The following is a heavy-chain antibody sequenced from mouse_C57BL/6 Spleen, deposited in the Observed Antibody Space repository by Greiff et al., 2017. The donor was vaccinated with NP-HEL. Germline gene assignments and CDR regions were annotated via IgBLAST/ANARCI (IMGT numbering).Heavy chain of an antibody. CDR2: INPNNGGT. J-gene: IGHJ4*01. CDR3: AREGIYRDYYAMDY. CDR1: GYTFTDYN. Sequence: EVQLQQSGPELVKPGASVKMSCKASGYTFTDYNMHWVKQSHGKSLEWIGYINPNNGGTSYNQKFKGKATLTVNKSSSTAYMELRSLTSEDSAVYYCAREGIYRDYYAMDYWGQGTSVTVSS. V-gene: IGHV1-22*01. D-gene: IGHD2-1*01.